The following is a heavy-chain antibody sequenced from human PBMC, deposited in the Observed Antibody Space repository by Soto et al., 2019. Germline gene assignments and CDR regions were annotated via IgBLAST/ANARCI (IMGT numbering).Heavy chain of an antibody. CDR2: IWYDGSNK. V-gene: IGHV3-33*01. D-gene: IGHD4-4*01. CDR3: ARDPTTRQVTSYYYVMDV. Sequence: PGGSLRLSCAASGFTFSSYGMHWVRQAPGKGLEWVAVIWYDGSNKYYADSVKGRFTISRDNFKNTLYLQMNSLRAEDTAVYYCARDPTTRQVTSYYYVMDVWGQGTTVTVSS. CDR1: GFTFSSYG. J-gene: IGHJ6*02.